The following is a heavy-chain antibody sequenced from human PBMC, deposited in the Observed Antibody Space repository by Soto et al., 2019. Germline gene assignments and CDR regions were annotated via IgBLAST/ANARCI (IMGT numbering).Heavy chain of an antibody. Sequence: QVQLQQWGAGLLKPSETLSLTCAVYGGSFSGYYWSWIRQPPGKGLEWIGEIIHSGSTNYNPSLKSRVTISVDTSKNQFSLKLSSVTAADTAVYYCARGEISKGPSHKAARPLWYFDLWGRGTLVTVSS. V-gene: IGHV4-34*01. CDR2: IIHSGST. CDR1: GGSFSGYY. J-gene: IGHJ2*01. CDR3: ARGEISKGPSHKAARPLWYFDL. D-gene: IGHD6-6*01.